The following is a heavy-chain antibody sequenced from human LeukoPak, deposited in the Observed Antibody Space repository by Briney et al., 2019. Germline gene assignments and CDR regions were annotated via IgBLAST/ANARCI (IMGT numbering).Heavy chain of an antibody. V-gene: IGHV4-30-2*01. D-gene: IGHD2-15*01. J-gene: IGHJ5*02. Sequence: SETLSLTCAVSGGSISSGGYSWSWIRQPPGKGLEWIGYIYHSGSTYYNPSLRSRVTISVDRSKNQFSLKLSSVTAADTAVYYCARGLYCSGGSCYWFDPWGQGTLVTVSS. CDR1: GGSISSGGYS. CDR3: ARGLYCSGGSCYWFDP. CDR2: IYHSGST.